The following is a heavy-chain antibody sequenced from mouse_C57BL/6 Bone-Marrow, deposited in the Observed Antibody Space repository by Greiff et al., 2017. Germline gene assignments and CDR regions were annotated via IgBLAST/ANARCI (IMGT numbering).Heavy chain of an antibody. Sequence: VQLQQSGAELMKPGASVKLSCKATGYTFTGYWIEWVKQRPGHGLEWIGEILPGSGSTNYNEKFKGKATFTADTSSNTAYMQLSRLTTEDSAIYYCASLGSSSYYYAMDYWGQGTSVTVSS. J-gene: IGHJ4*01. CDR2: ILPGSGST. CDR3: ASLGSSSYYYAMDY. D-gene: IGHD1-1*01. CDR1: GYTFTGYW. V-gene: IGHV1-9*01.